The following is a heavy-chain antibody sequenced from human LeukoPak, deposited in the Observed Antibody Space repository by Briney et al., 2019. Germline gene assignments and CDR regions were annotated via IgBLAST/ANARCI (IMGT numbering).Heavy chain of an antibody. D-gene: IGHD3-22*01. Sequence: SETLSLTCAVYGGSFSGYYWSWIRQPPGKGLEWIGEINHSGSTNYNPSLKSRVTISVDTSKNQFSLKLSSVTAADTAVYYCASSYDSGNGVDVWGKGTTVTVSS. CDR3: ASSYDSGNGVDV. J-gene: IGHJ6*04. CDR1: GGSFSGYY. CDR2: INHSGST. V-gene: IGHV4-34*01.